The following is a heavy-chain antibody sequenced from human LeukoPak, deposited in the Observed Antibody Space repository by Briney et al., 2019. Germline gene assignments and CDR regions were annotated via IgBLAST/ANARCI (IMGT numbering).Heavy chain of an antibody. CDR1: GFTFSSYE. CDR3: ARGLRYYDSSGYPEYFQH. CDR2: ISSSGSNR. J-gene: IGHJ1*01. Sequence: GGSLRLSCAASGFTFSSYEMNWVRQAPGKGLEWVSYISSSGSNRYYADSVKGRFTISRDNAKNSLYLQMNSLRAEDTAVYYCARGLRYYDSSGYPEYFQHWGQGTLVTVSS. V-gene: IGHV3-48*03. D-gene: IGHD3-22*01.